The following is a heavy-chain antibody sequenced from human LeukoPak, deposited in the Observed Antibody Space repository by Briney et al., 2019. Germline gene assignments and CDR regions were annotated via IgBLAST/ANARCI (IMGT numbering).Heavy chain of an antibody. D-gene: IGHD5-18*01. CDR3: ARDLGGYSDGSYYYYMDV. CDR2: IYHSGST. Sequence: PSETLSLTCTVSGGSISSGGYYWSWIRQPPGKGLEWIGYIYHSGSTYYNPSLKSRVTMSLDTSKNQFSLKLTSVTAADTAVYYCARDLGGYSDGSYYYYMDVWGKGTTVTVSS. V-gene: IGHV4-30-2*01. CDR1: GGSISSGGYY. J-gene: IGHJ6*03.